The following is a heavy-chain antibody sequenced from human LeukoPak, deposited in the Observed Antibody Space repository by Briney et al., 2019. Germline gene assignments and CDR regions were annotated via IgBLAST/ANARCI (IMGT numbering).Heavy chain of an antibody. D-gene: IGHD3-10*01. V-gene: IGHV1-58*02. CDR2: IVVGSGNT. Sequence: SVKVSCKASGFTFTSSAMQWVRQDRGQRLEWIGWIVVGSGNTNYAQKLQERVTITRDMSTSTAYMELSSLRSEDTAVYYCASAALGSGSFYYYYYYMDVWGKGTTVTVSS. J-gene: IGHJ6*03. CDR3: ASAALGSGSFYYYYYYMDV. CDR1: GFTFTSSA.